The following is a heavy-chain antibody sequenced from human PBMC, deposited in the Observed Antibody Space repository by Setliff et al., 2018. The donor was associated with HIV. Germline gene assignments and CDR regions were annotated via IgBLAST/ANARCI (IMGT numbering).Heavy chain of an antibody. CDR3: ARVPYRSAWFSGGHDAFDV. V-gene: IGHV1-69*13. CDR1: GDIINRYA. J-gene: IGHJ3*01. Sequence: ASVKVSCKASGDIINRYAISWVRQAPGQGLEWMGGIIPLFGVANYAQMFQGRVTFTADESTRTAYMELRSLRSDDTAVYYCARVPYRSAWFSGGHDAFDVWGQGTMVTVSS. CDR2: IIPLFGVA. D-gene: IGHD6-19*01.